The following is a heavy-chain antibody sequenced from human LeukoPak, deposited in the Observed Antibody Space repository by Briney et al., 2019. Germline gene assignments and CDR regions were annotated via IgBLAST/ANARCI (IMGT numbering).Heavy chain of an antibody. CDR1: GFTFSSCG. D-gene: IGHD6-19*01. V-gene: IGHV3-33*01. CDR3: ARDGNIAVAGLYYYYGMDV. J-gene: IGHJ6*02. Sequence: GGSLRLSCAASGFTFSSCGMHWVRQAPGKGLEWVAVIWYDGSNKYYADSVKGRFTISRDNSKNTLYLQMNSLRAEDTAVYYCARDGNIAVAGLYYYYGMDVWGQGTTVTVSS. CDR2: IWYDGSNK.